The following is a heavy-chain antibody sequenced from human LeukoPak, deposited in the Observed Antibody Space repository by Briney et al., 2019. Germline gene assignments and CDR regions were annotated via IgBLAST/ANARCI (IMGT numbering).Heavy chain of an antibody. J-gene: IGHJ4*02. Sequence: GESLKISCKGSGNRFSSYWIGWGRQMPGKGPEWMVIIYPGDSDIKYSPSFEGQVTISADKSNSTAYLQWSSLKASDTAMYYCARRSSSGGYYFDYWGQGTLVTVSS. D-gene: IGHD3-16*01. CDR2: IYPGDSDI. V-gene: IGHV5-51*01. CDR1: GNRFSSYW. CDR3: ARRSSSGGYYFDY.